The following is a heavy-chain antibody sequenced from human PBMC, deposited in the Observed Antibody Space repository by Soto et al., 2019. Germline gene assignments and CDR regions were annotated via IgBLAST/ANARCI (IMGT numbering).Heavy chain of an antibody. D-gene: IGHD2-21*02. CDR1: GGSVSGGSYY. CDR2: IYYSGST. CDR3: ARDXCGGDCSDDFYYYAMDV. J-gene: IGHJ6*02. Sequence: SETLSLTCTVSGGSVSGGSYYWSWIRQPPGKGLEWIGQIYYSGSTNYNPSLKSRVTISVDTSKNQFSLELSSVTAADTAVYYCARDXCGGDCSDDFYYYAMDVWGQGTTVTVSS. V-gene: IGHV4-61*01.